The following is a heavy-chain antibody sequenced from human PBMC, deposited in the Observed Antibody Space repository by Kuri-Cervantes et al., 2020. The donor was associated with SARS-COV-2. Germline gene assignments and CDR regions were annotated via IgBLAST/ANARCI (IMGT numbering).Heavy chain of an antibody. V-gene: IGHV4-34*10. CDR2: VNHRGST. D-gene: IGHD3-10*01. CDR3: ARVRPYYYGSGSPFDY. J-gene: IGHJ4*02. Sequence: SETLSLTCAIYGGSLSGSYWSWIRQSPGKRLEWIGEVNHRGSTNYNPSLKSRVTMTRDTSISTAYMELSRLRSDDTAVYYCARVRPYYYGSGSPFDYWGQGTLVTVSS. CDR1: GGSLSGSY.